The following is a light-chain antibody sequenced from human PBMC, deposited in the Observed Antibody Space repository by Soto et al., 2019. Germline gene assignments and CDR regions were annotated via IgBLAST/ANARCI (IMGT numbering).Light chain of an antibody. Sequence: IVMTQSPVTLSVSPGERATLSGRASQGITGNLAWYQQKPARAPRLLIHGASTRPTGIPARFSGSGSGTEFSLTISSLQSEDFADYYCQQYNNWPLTFGGGTKVEIK. J-gene: IGKJ4*01. CDR3: QQYNNWPLT. CDR1: QGITGN. V-gene: IGKV3-15*01. CDR2: GAS.